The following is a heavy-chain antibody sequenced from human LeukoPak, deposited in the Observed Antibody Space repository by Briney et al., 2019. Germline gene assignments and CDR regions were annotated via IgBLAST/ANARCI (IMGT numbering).Heavy chain of an antibody. V-gene: IGHV3-23*01. CDR3: ARPSRGYCSGGSCYSGYFDY. Sequence: GGSLRLSCAASGFTFSSYGMSWVRQAPGKGLEWVSAISGSGGSTYYADSVKGRFTISRDNSKNTLYLQMNSLRAEDTAVYYCARPSRGYCSGGSCYSGYFDYWGQGTLVTVSS. J-gene: IGHJ4*02. CDR2: ISGSGGST. CDR1: GFTFSSYG. D-gene: IGHD2-15*01.